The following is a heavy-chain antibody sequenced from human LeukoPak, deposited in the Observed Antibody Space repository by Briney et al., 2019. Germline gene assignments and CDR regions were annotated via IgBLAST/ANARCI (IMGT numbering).Heavy chain of an antibody. CDR2: IYHSGST. D-gene: IGHD4-17*01. Sequence: SETLSLTCTVSGYSISSGYYWGWVRQPPGKGLEWIGSIYHSGSTYYNPSLKSRVTISVDTSKNQFSLKLSSVTAADTAVYYCARVKRGTTVTTNWYFDLWGRGTLVTVSS. J-gene: IGHJ2*01. CDR3: ARVKRGTTVTTNWYFDL. V-gene: IGHV4-38-2*02. CDR1: GYSISSGYY.